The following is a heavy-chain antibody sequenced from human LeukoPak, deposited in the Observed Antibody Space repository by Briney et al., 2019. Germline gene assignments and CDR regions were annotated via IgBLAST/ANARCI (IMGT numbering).Heavy chain of an antibody. CDR2: IKQDGSEK. J-gene: IGHJ4*02. CDR1: GFTFSSYW. CDR3: ARDQGGDTAMATDY. D-gene: IGHD5-18*01. Sequence: LGGSLRLSCAASGFTFSSYWMSWVRQAPGKGLEWGANIKQDGSEKYYVDSVKGRFTISRDNAKNSLYLQMNSLRAEDTAVYYCARDQGGDTAMATDYWGQGTLVTVSS. V-gene: IGHV3-7*01.